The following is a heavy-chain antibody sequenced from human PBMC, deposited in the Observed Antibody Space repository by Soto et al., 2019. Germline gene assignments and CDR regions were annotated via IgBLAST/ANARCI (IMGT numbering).Heavy chain of an antibody. V-gene: IGHV3-30-3*01. Sequence: QVQLVESGGGVVQPGRSLRLSCAASEFTFSDYAMHWVRQAPGKGLEWVAVISDDGDKVFYADSMKDRLTISRDNSKSTLFLQLTSLGPEDTALYRCARAHYHDSSGPNGHAFDIWGQGTLVTVSS. CDR2: ISDDGDKV. J-gene: IGHJ3*02. CDR3: ARAHYHDSSGPNGHAFDI. D-gene: IGHD3-22*01. CDR1: EFTFSDYA.